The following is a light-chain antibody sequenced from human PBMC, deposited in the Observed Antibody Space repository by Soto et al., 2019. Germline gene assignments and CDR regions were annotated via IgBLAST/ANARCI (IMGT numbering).Light chain of an antibody. Sequence: EIGLTQSPGTLSLSPGERATFSCRASQSLSSNDLAWYQQKPGQAPRLLIYGASTRASGIPDRFSGSGSGTDFTFTIIRLEPEDFAMYYCQHFDSSSFSFGQGTKLEI. CDR1: QSLSSND. CDR3: QHFDSSSFS. CDR2: GAS. V-gene: IGKV3-20*01. J-gene: IGKJ2*01.